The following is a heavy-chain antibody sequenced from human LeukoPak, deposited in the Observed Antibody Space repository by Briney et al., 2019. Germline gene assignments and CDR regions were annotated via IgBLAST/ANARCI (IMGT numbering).Heavy chain of an antibody. CDR3: AADERQQLDTGDAFDI. CDR2: ISGSGGST. V-gene: IGHV3-23*01. CDR1: GFTFSSYA. Sequence: PGGSLRLSCAASGFTFSSYAMSWVRQAPGKGLEWVSAISGSGGSTYYADSVKGRFTISRDNSKNTLYLQMNSLRAEDTAVYYCAADERQQLDTGDAFDIWGQGTMVTVSS. J-gene: IGHJ3*02. D-gene: IGHD6-13*01.